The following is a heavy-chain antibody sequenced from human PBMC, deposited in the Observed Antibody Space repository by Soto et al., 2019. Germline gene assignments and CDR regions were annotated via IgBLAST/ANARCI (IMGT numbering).Heavy chain of an antibody. CDR1: GGSITSGGFS. J-gene: IGHJ3*01. CDR3: AKECGGTCLDAFDV. Sequence: QVQLKESGSGLVKPAQTLSLTCAVSGGSITSGGFSWSWIRQPPGKGLEWIGYVHHTGNTDYHPSLGSRVTISLDRSRNLFSLHLTSVTAADTATYYCAKECGGTCLDAFDVWGPGTTVIVSS. CDR2: VHHTGNT. D-gene: IGHD2-15*01. V-gene: IGHV4-30-2*01.